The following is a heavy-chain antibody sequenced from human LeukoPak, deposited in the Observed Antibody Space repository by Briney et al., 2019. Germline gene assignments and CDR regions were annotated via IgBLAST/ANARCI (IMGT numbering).Heavy chain of an antibody. CDR1: GFTFSSYG. D-gene: IGHD2-2*01. V-gene: IGHV3-30*02. CDR2: VPSDGSNK. J-gene: IGHJ3*02. Sequence: PGGSLRLSCASSGFTFSSYGMHWARQAPGKGLEWVAVVPSDGSNKYYADSVKGRFSISRDNSKNTLYLQMNSLRAEDTAVYYCAKDLSSTDDAFDIWGQGTMVTVSS. CDR3: AKDLSSTDDAFDI.